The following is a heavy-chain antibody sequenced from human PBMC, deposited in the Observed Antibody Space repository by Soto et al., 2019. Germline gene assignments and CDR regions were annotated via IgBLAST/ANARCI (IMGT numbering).Heavy chain of an antibody. CDR2: FDPEDGET. J-gene: IGHJ6*02. CDR1: GYTFTNYY. D-gene: IGHD6-13*01. V-gene: IGHV1-24*01. CDR3: ATDLQQQLPSTPYYYYYGMDV. Sequence: GASVKVSCKASGYTFTNYYIHWVRQAPGKGLEWMGGFDPEDGETIYAQKFQGRVTMTEDTSTDTAYMELSSLRSEDTAVYYCATDLQQQLPSTPYYYYYGMDVWGQGTTVTVSS.